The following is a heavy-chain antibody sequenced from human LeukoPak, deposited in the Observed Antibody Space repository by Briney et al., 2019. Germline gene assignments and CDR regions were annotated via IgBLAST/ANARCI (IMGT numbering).Heavy chain of an antibody. J-gene: IGHJ4*02. CDR3: ARVWDESGSY. D-gene: IGHD1-26*01. CDR2: INQSANT. Sequence: SETLSLTCALYGRAFSDHSSTGIRRAPRKGGEWSGEINQSANTNYHPSLQSRVTISVDTSKNQFSLKLSSVTAADTAVYWCARVWDESGSYWGQGIMVIVSS. V-gene: IGHV4-34*01. CDR1: GRAFSDHS.